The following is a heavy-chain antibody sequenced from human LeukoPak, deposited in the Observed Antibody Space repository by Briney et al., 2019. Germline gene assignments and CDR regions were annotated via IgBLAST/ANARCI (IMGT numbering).Heavy chain of an antibody. CDR2: IYYSGGT. D-gene: IGHD4-17*01. CDR1: GGSISSYY. J-gene: IGHJ5*02. V-gene: IGHV4-59*08. CDR3: ARRNYGDYRDWFDP. Sequence: PSETLSLTCTVSGGSISSYYWSWIRQPPGKGLEWIGYIYYSGGTNYNPSLKSRVTISVDTSKNQFSLKLSSVTAADTAVYYCARRNYGDYRDWFDPWGQGTLVTVSS.